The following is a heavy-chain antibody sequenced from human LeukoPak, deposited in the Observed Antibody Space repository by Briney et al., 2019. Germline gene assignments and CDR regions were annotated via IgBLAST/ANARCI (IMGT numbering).Heavy chain of an antibody. CDR1: GFTFSSYA. V-gene: IGHV4-34*01. J-gene: IGHJ4*02. Sequence: PGGSLRLSCAASGFTFSSYAMSWIRQPPGKGLEWIGEINHSGSTNYNPSLKSRVTISVDTSKNQFSLKLSSVTAADTAVYYCARGERWLQYNLFDYWGQGTLVTVSS. D-gene: IGHD5-24*01. CDR2: INHSGST. CDR3: ARGERWLQYNLFDY.